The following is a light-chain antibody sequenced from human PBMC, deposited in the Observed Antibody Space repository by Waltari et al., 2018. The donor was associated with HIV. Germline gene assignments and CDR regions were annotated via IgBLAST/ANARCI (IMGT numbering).Light chain of an antibody. J-gene: IGKJ1*01. CDR1: QGIGSY. V-gene: IGKV1-27*01. Sequence: DIQMTQSPSSLSASVGDRVTITCRASQGIGSYLAWYRHQPGKAPDLLIYGASNLQSGVSSRFSGSGSETNFTLTITNLQPEDVATYYCQKYNNVPQTFGQGTTVEI. CDR2: GAS. CDR3: QKYNNVPQT.